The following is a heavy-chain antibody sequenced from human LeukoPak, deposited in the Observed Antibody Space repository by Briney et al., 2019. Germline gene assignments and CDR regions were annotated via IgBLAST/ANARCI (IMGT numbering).Heavy chain of an antibody. V-gene: IGHV3-21*06. D-gene: IGHD3-10*01. CDR1: GXPFSNYG. Sequence: PGGSLRLSCAASGXPFSNYGMNWVRQAPGKGLEWVSFTDTSGKYIYYGDSVKGRFTISRDNAKNLLFLQMNGLRAEDTAVYYCARGRSITLLRGVAMSDGFDIWGQGAMVAVSS. CDR3: ARGRSITLLRGVAMSDGFDI. J-gene: IGHJ3*02. CDR2: TDTSGKYI.